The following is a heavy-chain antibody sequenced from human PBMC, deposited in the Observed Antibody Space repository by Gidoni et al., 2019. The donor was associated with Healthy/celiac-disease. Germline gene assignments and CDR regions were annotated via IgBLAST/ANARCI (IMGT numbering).Heavy chain of an antibody. CDR3: ARHWWFGESKLYNWFDP. D-gene: IGHD3-10*01. V-gene: IGHV4-39*01. Sequence: QLQLQESGPGLVKPSETLSLTCTVSGGSISSSSYYWGWIRQPPGKGLEWIGSIYYSGSTYYNPSLKSRVTISVDTSKNQFSLKLSSVTAADTAVYYCARHWWFGESKLYNWFDPWGQGTLVTVSS. CDR2: IYYSGST. CDR1: GGSISSSSYY. J-gene: IGHJ5*02.